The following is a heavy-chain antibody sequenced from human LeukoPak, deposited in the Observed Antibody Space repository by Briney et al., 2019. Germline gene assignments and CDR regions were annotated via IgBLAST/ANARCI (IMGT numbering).Heavy chain of an antibody. CDR2: MNPNSGNT. CDR3: AREQARWRYCSGGSCGFDY. Sequence: ASVKVSCKASGYTFTSYDINWVRQATGHGLEWMGWMNPNSGNTGYAQKFQGRVTITRNTSISPAYMELSSLRSEDLAVYYCAREQARWRYCSGGSCGFDYWGQGTLVTVSS. J-gene: IGHJ4*02. CDR1: GYTFTSYD. D-gene: IGHD2-15*01. V-gene: IGHV1-8*03.